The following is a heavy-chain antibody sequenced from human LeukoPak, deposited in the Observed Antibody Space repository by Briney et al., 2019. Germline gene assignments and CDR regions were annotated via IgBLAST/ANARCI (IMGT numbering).Heavy chain of an antibody. V-gene: IGHV3-21*01. Sequence: GGSLRLSCAASGFTFSSYAMSWVRQAPGKGLEWVSSISSSSSYIYYADSVKGRFTISRDNAKNSLYLQMNSLRAEDTAVYYCARDRQQLVQDYWGQGTLVTVSS. D-gene: IGHD6-13*01. CDR1: GFTFSSYA. CDR3: ARDRQQLVQDY. CDR2: ISSSSSYI. J-gene: IGHJ4*02.